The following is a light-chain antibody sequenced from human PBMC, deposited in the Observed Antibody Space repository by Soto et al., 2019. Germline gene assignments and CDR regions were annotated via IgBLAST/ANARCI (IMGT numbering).Light chain of an antibody. CDR1: QSVLNLSKNKNY. J-gene: IGKJ4*01. V-gene: IGKV4-1*01. CDR3: QQFYSIPLT. CDR2: GAS. Sequence: DIVMTQSPDSLAVSLGERATINCKSSQSVLNLSKNKNYLAWYQQKPGHPPRLLIYGASIRESGVPDRFSGSGSGTDFTLTISSLQAEDLALYYCQQFYSIPLTFGGGTKVEIK.